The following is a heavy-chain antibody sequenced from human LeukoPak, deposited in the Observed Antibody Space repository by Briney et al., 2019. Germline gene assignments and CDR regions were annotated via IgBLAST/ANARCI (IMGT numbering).Heavy chain of an antibody. J-gene: IGHJ6*03. CDR2: TKNKVNSYTT. D-gene: IGHD6-6*01. Sequence: GGSLRLSCAASGLTFSDHNMDWVRQAPGKGLEWVGRTKNKVNSYTTEYAASVKGRFTISRDDSEKSVYLQMNSLKTEDTAVYYCASSIAARLGIYYMDVWGKGTTVTVS. V-gene: IGHV3-72*01. CDR1: GLTFSDHN. CDR3: ASSIAARLGIYYMDV.